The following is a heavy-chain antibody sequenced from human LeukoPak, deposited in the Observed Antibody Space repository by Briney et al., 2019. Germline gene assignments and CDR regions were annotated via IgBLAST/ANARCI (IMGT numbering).Heavy chain of an antibody. CDR1: GGSISSYY. D-gene: IGHD4-17*01. Sequence: SETLSLTCTVSGGSISSYYWSWIRQPPGKGLEWIGYIYYSGSTSYKPSLKSRVTISVDTSRNQFSLKLYSVTAADTAIYYCTREYGFMTTVFHAFDIWGQGTMVTVSS. CDR2: IYYSGST. J-gene: IGHJ3*02. V-gene: IGHV4-59*01. CDR3: TREYGFMTTVFHAFDI.